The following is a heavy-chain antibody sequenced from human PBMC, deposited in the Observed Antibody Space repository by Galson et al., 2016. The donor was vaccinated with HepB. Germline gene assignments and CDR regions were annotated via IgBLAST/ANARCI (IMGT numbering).Heavy chain of an antibody. CDR3: ARGGHTDQQFAR. CDR1: GFSFSDSG. Sequence: SLRLSCATSGFSFSDSGMHWVRQAPGKGLEWVGRMRSKANNYLTVYPASVKGRFTVSRDDSKKTAYLQMNSLKIEDTAVYYCARGGHTDQQFARWGQGTLVTVSS. D-gene: IGHD2-2*01. V-gene: IGHV3-73*01. J-gene: IGHJ5*02. CDR2: MRSKANNYLT.